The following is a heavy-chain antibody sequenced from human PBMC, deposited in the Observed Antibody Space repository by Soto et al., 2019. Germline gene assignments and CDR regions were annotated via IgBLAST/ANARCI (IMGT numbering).Heavy chain of an antibody. D-gene: IGHD2-21*01. CDR3: ARSVWWPHRFFDY. Sequence: GGSLRLSCAASGFTFSDYYMSWIRQAPGKGLEWVSYISSSGSTIYYADSVKGRFTISRDNAKNSLYLQMNSLRAEDTAVYYCARSVWWPHRFFDYWGQGTLVTVSS. J-gene: IGHJ4*02. CDR1: GFTFSDYY. CDR2: ISSSGSTI. V-gene: IGHV3-11*01.